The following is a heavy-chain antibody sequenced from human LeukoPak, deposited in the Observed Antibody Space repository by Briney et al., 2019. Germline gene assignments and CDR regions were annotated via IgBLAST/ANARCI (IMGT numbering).Heavy chain of an antibody. D-gene: IGHD2-2*01. Sequence: GASVKVSCKASGYTFTSYDINWVRQATGQGLEWMGWMNPNSGNTGCAQKFQGRVTITRNTSISTAYMELSSLRAEDTAVYYCAKDQLGYCSSTSCCPFDYWGQGTLVTVSS. V-gene: IGHV1-8*03. CDR2: MNPNSGNT. CDR1: GYTFTSYD. J-gene: IGHJ4*02. CDR3: AKDQLGYCSSTSCCPFDY.